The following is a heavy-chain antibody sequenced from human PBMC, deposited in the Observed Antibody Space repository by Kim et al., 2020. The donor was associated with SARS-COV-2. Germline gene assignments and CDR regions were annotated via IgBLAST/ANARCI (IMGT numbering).Heavy chain of an antibody. V-gene: IGHV5-51*01. CDR2: IYPGDSDT. J-gene: IGHJ6*02. CDR1: GYSFTSYW. D-gene: IGHD3-10*01. Sequence: GESLKISCKGSGYSFTSYWIGWVRQMPGKGLEWMGIIYPGDSDTRYSPSFQGQVTISADKSIGTAYLQWSSLKASDTAMYYCARRITMVRGVMGGMDVWGQGTTVTVSS. CDR3: ARRITMVRGVMGGMDV.